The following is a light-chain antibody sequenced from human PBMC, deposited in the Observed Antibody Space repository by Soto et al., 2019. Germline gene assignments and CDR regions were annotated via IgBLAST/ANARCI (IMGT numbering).Light chain of an antibody. CDR3: QQAKRFPWT. CDR2: SAS. CDR1: QDISIY. Sequence: IHLTQSPSSLSASVGDRVTITCRASQDISIYLGWYQQKPGKAPKLLIYSASRLQSEVPSRFSGSGSGTDFTLTISSLQPEDFATYSCQQAKRFPWTFGQGTKVDI. V-gene: IGKV1-9*01. J-gene: IGKJ1*01.